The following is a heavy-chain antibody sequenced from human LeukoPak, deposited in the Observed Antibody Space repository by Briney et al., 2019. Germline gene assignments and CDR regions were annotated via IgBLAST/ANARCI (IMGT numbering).Heavy chain of an antibody. D-gene: IGHD6-6*01. J-gene: IGHJ4*02. CDR1: GFSFSGHW. CDR3: ARGPNSNWSGLDF. V-gene: IGHV3-74*01. CDR2: ISPTGSTT. Sequence: GGSLRISCTASGFSFSGHWMHWARQLPGKGLVWVSRISPTGSTTSYADSVKGRFTVSRDNAKNTLYLQVNNLRAEDTAVYYCARGPNSNWSGLDFWGQGTLLTVSS.